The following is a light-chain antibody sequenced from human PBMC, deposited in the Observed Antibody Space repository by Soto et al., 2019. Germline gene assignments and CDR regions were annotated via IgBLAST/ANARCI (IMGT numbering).Light chain of an antibody. J-gene: IGLJ1*01. CDR3: YSYTSSSTYV. CDR2: EVI. CDR1: SSDVGSYNR. V-gene: IGLV2-18*02. Sequence: QSALTQPPSVSGPPGQSVTISCTGTSSDVGSYNRVSWYKQPPGAAPKLVIYEVIHRPSGVPDRFSGSKSGNTASLTISGLQAEDEADFYCYSYTSSSTYVFGTGTKVTVL.